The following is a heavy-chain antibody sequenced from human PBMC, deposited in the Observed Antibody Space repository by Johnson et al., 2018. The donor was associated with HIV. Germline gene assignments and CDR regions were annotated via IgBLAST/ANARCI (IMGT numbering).Heavy chain of an antibody. V-gene: IGHV3-9*01. CDR1: GFTFDDYA. J-gene: IGHJ3*02. CDR2: ISWNSDTI. CDR3: AKGEQLVISRKGHDAFDI. Sequence: LVESGGGLVQPGRSLRLSCTASGFTFDDYAMHWVRQAAGKGLEWVSGISWNSDTIDYADSVKGRFTISRDNSKNTLYLQMNSLRVEDTAVYYCAKGEQLVISRKGHDAFDIWGQGTMVTVSS. D-gene: IGHD6-6*01.